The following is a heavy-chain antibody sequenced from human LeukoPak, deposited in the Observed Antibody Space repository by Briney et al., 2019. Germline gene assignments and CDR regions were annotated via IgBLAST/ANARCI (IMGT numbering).Heavy chain of an antibody. J-gene: IGHJ4*02. V-gene: IGHV7-4-1*02. CDR3: ARDFYSSSWYVRPGADEIRFDY. D-gene: IGHD6-13*01. CDR1: GYTFTSYA. Sequence: ASVKVSCKASGYTFTSYAMNWVRQAPGQGLEWMGWINTNTGNPTYAQGFTGRFVFSLDTSVSTAYLQISSLKAEDTAVYYCARDFYSSSWYVRPGADEIRFDYWGQGTLVTVSS. CDR2: INTNTGNP.